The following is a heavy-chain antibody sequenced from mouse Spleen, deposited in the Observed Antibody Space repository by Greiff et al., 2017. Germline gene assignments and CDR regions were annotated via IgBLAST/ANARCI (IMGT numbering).Heavy chain of an antibody. J-gene: IGHJ4*01. CDR2: ISSGSSTI. D-gene: IGHD1-1*01. CDR3: ARGDYGSSHYYAMDY. Sequence: VQLQESGGGLVKPGGSLKLSCAASGFTFSDYGMHWVRQAPEKGLEWVAYISSGSSTIYYADTVKGRFTISRDNAKNTLFLQMTSLRSEDTAMYYCARGDYGSSHYYAMDYWGQGTSVTVSS. V-gene: IGHV5-17*01. CDR1: GFTFSDYG.